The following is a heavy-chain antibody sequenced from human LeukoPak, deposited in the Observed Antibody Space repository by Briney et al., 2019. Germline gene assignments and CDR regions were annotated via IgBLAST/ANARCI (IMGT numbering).Heavy chain of an antibody. J-gene: IGHJ4*02. CDR3: ARESYTGFDLEAFDS. D-gene: IGHD5-12*01. CDR2: ISSSSSSE. V-gene: IGHV3-21*06. CDR1: GFTFSSYS. Sequence: GGSLRLSCAASGFTFSSYSMNWVRQAPGKGLEWVSCISSSSSSEYYADSGKGRFTISRDNPKNTLYLQMNSLRVEDTAVYYCARESYTGFDLEAFDSWGQGTLVTVSS.